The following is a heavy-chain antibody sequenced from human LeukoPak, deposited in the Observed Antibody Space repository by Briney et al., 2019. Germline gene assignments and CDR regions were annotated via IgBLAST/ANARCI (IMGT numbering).Heavy chain of an antibody. V-gene: IGHV4-39*07. Sequence: PSETLSLTCTVSGGSISSSSYYWGWIRQPPGKGLEWIGSIYYSGSTYYNPSLKSRVTISVDTSKNQFSLKLSSVTAADTAVYYCARDLVPAATTAPGAFDMWGQGTMVTVSS. D-gene: IGHD2-2*01. J-gene: IGHJ3*02. CDR1: GGSISSSSYY. CDR3: ARDLVPAATTAPGAFDM. CDR2: IYYSGST.